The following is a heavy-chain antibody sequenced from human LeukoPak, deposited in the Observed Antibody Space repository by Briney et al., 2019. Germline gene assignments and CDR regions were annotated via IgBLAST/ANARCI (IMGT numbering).Heavy chain of an antibody. J-gene: IGHJ4*02. V-gene: IGHV3-23*01. D-gene: IGHD3-22*01. Sequence: GGSLRLSCAASGFTFSSYSMNWVRQAPGKGLEWVSAISGSGANTYYAASVKGRFTISRDNSKNTLYLLMNSLGAEDTAVYHCAKVLYDSREVYYFDYWGQGTLVTVSS. CDR1: GFTFSSYS. CDR3: AKVLYDSREVYYFDY. CDR2: ISGSGANT.